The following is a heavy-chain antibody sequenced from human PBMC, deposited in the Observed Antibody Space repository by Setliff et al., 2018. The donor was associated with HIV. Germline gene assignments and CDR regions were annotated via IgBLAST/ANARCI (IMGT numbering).Heavy chain of an antibody. D-gene: IGHD6-6*01. V-gene: IGHV4-39*01. J-gene: IGHJ4*02. CDR3: ARAHLYSSSKSNAFDY. CDR2: IYYSGST. CDR1: GGSISSSSYY. Sequence: LSLTCTVSGGSISSSSYYWGWIRQPPGKGLEWIGSIYYSGSTYYNPSLKSRVTISVDTSKNQFSLKLSPVTAADTAVYYCARAHLYSSSKSNAFDYWGQGTLVTVSS.